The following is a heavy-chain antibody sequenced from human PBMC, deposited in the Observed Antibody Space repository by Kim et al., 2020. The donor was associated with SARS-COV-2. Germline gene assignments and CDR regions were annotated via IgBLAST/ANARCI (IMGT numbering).Heavy chain of an antibody. CDR1: GGTFSSYA. Sequence: SVKVSCKASGGTFSSYAISWVRQAPGQGLEWMGGIIPIFGTANHAQKFQGRVTITADESTSTAYMELSSLRSEDTAVYYCARDRGGHIVVVTSENWFDPWGQGTLVTVSS. V-gene: IGHV1-69*13. D-gene: IGHD2-21*02. CDR3: ARDRGGHIVVVTSENWFDP. CDR2: IIPIFGTA. J-gene: IGHJ5*02.